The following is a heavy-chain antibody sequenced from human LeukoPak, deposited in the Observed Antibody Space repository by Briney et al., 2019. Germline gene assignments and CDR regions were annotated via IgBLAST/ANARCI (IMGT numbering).Heavy chain of an antibody. CDR3: ARNIWFGESADAFDI. D-gene: IGHD3-10*01. V-gene: IGHV1-2*02. CDR2: INPNSGGT. J-gene: IGHJ3*02. Sequence: ASVKVSCKASGYTFTGYYMHWVRQAPGQELEWMGWINPNSGGTNYAQKFQGRVTMTRDKSIRTAYMELSRLTSDDTAVYYCARNIWFGESADAFDIWGQGTMVTVSS. CDR1: GYTFTGYY.